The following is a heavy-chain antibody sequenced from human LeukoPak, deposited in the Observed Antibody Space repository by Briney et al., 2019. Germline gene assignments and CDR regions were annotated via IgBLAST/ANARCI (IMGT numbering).Heavy chain of an antibody. J-gene: IGHJ4*02. V-gene: IGHV3-15*01. Sequence: GGSLRLSCTASGFIFNHAWMNWVRQAPGEGLQWLGRIRSGGAREYAAPAQGRFTISRDDSTNTVYLEMNNLDTDDTAVYFCAVDTPVIDAHIDYWGQGTLVTVSS. CDR1: GFIFNHAW. D-gene: IGHD3-16*02. CDR3: AVDTPVIDAHIDY. CDR2: IRSGGAR.